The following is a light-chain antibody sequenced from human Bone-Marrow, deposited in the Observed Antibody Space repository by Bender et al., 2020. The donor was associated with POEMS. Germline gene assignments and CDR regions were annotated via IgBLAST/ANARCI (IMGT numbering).Light chain of an antibody. V-gene: IGLV3-1*01. J-gene: IGLJ2*01. Sequence: SYELSQPPSVSVSPGQTASITCSGDTLGDKYVSWYHQRPGQSPVLVIHQDIKRPSGIPARLSGSNSGNTATLTISGTQAMDEGDYYCQAWDRGIVVFGGGTKVTVL. CDR3: QAWDRGIVV. CDR2: QDI. CDR1: TLGDKY.